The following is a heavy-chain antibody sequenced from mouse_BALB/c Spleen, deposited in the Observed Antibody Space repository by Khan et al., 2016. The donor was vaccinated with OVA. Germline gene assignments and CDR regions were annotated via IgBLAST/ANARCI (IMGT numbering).Heavy chain of an antibody. V-gene: IGHV2-6-7*01. CDR2: IWGDGST. J-gene: IGHJ4*01. CDR3: DRAYYANYGKTMDY. Sequence: QVQLKQSGPGPVAPSQSLSITCTVSGFTLTGYGVNWVRQPPGKGLEWLGMIWGDGSTDYNSALKSRLSISKDNSTSPAFLKMNSLQTDDTARYYCDRAYYANYGKTMDYWGQGTSVTVSS. D-gene: IGHD2-10*01. CDR1: GFTLTGYG.